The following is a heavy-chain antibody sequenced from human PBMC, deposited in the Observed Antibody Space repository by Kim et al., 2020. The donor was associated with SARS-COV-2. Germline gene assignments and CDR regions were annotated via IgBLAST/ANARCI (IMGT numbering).Heavy chain of an antibody. Sequence: ADSVKGRFTISRDNSKNTLYLKMNSLRAEDTAVYYCARDRGGYYYYGMDVWGQGTTVTVSS. V-gene: IGHV3-66*01. D-gene: IGHD3-10*01. CDR3: ARDRGGYYYYGMDV. J-gene: IGHJ6*02.